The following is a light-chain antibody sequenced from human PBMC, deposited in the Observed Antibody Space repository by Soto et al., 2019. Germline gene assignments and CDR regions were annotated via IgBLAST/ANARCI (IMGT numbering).Light chain of an antibody. CDR3: ASYTTSSTYV. CDR2: DVS. J-gene: IGLJ1*01. V-gene: IGLV2-14*01. Sequence: QSVLTQPASVSGSPGQSIAISCTGTSSDVGGYSYVSWYQQQPGKAPKLVISDVSNRPSGVSDRFSGSKSGNTASLTISGLQTEDEADHYCASYTTSSTYVFGTGTKATVL. CDR1: SSDVGGYSY.